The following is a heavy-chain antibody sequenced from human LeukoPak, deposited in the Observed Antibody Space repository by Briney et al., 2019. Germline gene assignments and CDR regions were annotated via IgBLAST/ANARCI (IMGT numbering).Heavy chain of an antibody. CDR2: ISGSGGST. CDR3: AKGTNMVRGVIQRYYGMDV. Sequence: PGGSLRLSCAASGFTFSSYAMSWVRQAPGKGLEWVSAISGSGGSTYYADSVKGRFTISRDNSKNTLYLQMNSLRAEDTAVYYCAKGTNMVRGVIQRYYGMDVWGQGTTVTVSS. D-gene: IGHD3-10*01. J-gene: IGHJ6*02. CDR1: GFTFSSYA. V-gene: IGHV3-23*01.